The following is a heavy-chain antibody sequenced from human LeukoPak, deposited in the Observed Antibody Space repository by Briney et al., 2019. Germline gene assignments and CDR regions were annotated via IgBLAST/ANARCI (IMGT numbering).Heavy chain of an antibody. Sequence: GGSLRLSCAASGFTFSSHAMSWVRQAPGKGLEWVSVIYSGGSTYYADSVKGRFTISRHNSKNTLYLQMNSLRAEDTAVYYCARVFGGWLVPDAFDIWGQGTMVTVSS. D-gene: IGHD6-19*01. CDR3: ARVFGGWLVPDAFDI. CDR1: GFTFSSHA. J-gene: IGHJ3*02. V-gene: IGHV3-53*04. CDR2: IYSGGST.